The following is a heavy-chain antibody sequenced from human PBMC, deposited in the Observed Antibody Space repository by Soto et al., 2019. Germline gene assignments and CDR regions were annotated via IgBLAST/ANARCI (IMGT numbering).Heavy chain of an antibody. CDR3: ARDNPAMIVVVTYSYYFDY. CDR1: GFTFSSYG. Sequence: GGSLRLSCAASGFTFSSYGMHWVRQAPGKGLEWVAVIWYDGSNKYYADSVKGRFTISRDNSKNTLYLQMNSLRAEDTAVYYCARDNPAMIVVVTYSYYFDYWGQGTLVTVSS. D-gene: IGHD3-22*01. J-gene: IGHJ4*02. CDR2: IWYDGSNK. V-gene: IGHV3-33*01.